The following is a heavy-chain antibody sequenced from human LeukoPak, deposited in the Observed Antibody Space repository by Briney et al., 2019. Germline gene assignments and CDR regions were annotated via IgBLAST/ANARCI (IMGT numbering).Heavy chain of an antibody. CDR1: GFNFVDYA. CDR2: ISYDGSNK. D-gene: IGHD6-13*01. J-gene: IGHJ4*02. V-gene: IGHV3-30*04. Sequence: QAGGSLRLSCAASGFNFVDYAMHWVRQAPGKGLEWVAVISYDGSNKYYADSVKGRFTISRDNSKNTLYLQMNSLRAEGTAVYYCASPGSPSDSSSWYSFDYWGQGTLVTVSS. CDR3: ASPGSPSDSSSWYSFDY.